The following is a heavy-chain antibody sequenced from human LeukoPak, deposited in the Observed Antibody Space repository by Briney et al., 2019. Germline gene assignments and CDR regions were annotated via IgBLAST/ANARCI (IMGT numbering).Heavy chain of an antibody. CDR1: GDSISSYY. D-gene: IGHD6-13*01. CDR2: IYYSGTS. V-gene: IGHV4-59*08. Sequence: SETLSLTCTVSGDSISSYYWSWIRQPPGKGLEWIGYIYYSGTSNYNPSLKGRVTISIDTSKNQFSLRLTSVTAADTAVYYCARHSDSSSWYSWFDPWGQGTLVTVSS. CDR3: ARHSDSSSWYSWFDP. J-gene: IGHJ5*02.